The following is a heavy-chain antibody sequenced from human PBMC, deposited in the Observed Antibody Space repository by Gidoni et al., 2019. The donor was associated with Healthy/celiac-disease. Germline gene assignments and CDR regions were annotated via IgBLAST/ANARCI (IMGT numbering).Heavy chain of an antibody. CDR1: VFTFSSSR. CDR2: ISSSSSYI. J-gene: IGHJ3*02. V-gene: IGHV3-21*01. D-gene: IGHD6-13*01. Sequence: EVQLVESGRGLVKPAGSLRLSCSASVFTFSSSRMNWVRQAPGKGLEWVSSISSSSSYIYYADSVKGRFTISRDNAKNSLYLQMNSLRAEDTAVYYCARDSSSWNPDAFDIWGQGTMVTVSS. CDR3: ARDSSSWNPDAFDI.